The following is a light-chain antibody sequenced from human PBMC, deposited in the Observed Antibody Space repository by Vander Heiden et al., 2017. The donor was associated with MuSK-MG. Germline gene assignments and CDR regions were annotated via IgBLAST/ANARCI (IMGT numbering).Light chain of an antibody. V-gene: IGKV2-28*01. CDR1: QSLLHSNGYNY. J-gene: IGKJ1*01. CDR3: MQALQTPST. CDR2: LSS. Sequence: DIVMTQSPLSLPVTPGEPASISCRSSQSLLHSNGYNYLDWYLQKPGQSPQLLIYLSSIRASGVPDRFSGSGSGTDFTLKISRVEAEDVGVYYCMQALQTPSTFGQGTKVEIK.